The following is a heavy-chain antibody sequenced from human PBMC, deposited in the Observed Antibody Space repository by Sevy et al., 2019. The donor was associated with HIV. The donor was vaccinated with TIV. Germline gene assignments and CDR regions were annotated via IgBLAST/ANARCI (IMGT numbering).Heavy chain of an antibody. CDR3: AKDTSYYYDSSGYYHY. CDR1: GFTFSSYA. V-gene: IGHV3-23*01. Sequence: GGSLRLSCAASGFTFSSYAMSWVRQAPGKGLEWVSAISGSGGSTYYADSVKGRFTISRDNSKNTPYLQMNSLRAEDTAVYYCAKDTSYYYDSSGYYHYWGQGTLVTVS. D-gene: IGHD3-22*01. J-gene: IGHJ4*02. CDR2: ISGSGGST.